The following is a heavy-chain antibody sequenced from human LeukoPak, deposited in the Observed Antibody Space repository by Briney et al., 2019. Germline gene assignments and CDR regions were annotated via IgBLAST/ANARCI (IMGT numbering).Heavy chain of an antibody. CDR3: AKEGPDDILTGGLGFDY. V-gene: IGHV3-30*18. CDR1: GFTFDDYA. D-gene: IGHD3-9*01. J-gene: IGHJ4*02. Sequence: GGSLRLSCAASGFTFDDYAMHWVRQAPGKGLEWVAVISYDGSNKYYADSVKGRFTISRDNSKNTLYLQMNSLRAEDTAVYYCAKEGPDDILTGGLGFDYWGQGTLVTVSS. CDR2: ISYDGSNK.